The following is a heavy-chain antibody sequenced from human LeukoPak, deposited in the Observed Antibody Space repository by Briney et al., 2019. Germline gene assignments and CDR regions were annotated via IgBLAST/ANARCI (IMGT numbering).Heavy chain of an antibody. CDR3: ARGPSLQSRGHFDY. CDR2: IYYSGST. D-gene: IGHD4-11*01. V-gene: IGHV4-59*01. CDR1: GGSISSYY. Sequence: PSETLSLTCTVSGGSISSYYWSWIRQPPGKGLEWIGYIYYSGSTNYNPSLKSRVTISVDTSKNQFSLKLSSVTAADTAVYYCARGPSLQSRGHFDYWGQGTLVTVSS. J-gene: IGHJ4*02.